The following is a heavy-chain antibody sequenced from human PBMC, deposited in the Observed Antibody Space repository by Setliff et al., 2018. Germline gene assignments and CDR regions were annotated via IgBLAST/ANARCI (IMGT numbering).Heavy chain of an antibody. J-gene: IGHJ6*03. CDR3: ARVAAAGPSILYMDV. D-gene: IGHD6-13*01. CDR1: GYTFTSYG. Sequence: ASVTVSCQASGYTFTSYGISWVRQAPGQGLEWMGWISAYNGNTNYAQKLQGRVTMTTDTSTSTAYMELRSLRSDDTAVYYCARVAAAGPSILYMDVWGKGTTVTVSS. CDR2: ISAYNGNT. V-gene: IGHV1-18*01.